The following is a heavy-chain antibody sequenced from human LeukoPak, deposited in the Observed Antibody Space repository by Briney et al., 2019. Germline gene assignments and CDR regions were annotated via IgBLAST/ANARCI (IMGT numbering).Heavy chain of an antibody. D-gene: IGHD6-13*01. CDR3: ARDSAGYSSN. J-gene: IGHJ3*01. V-gene: IGHV4-34*01. CDR2: INHSGST. Sequence: SETLSLTCAVCGGSFSGYYWSWIRQPPGKGLEWIGEINHSGSTNYNPSLKSRVTISVDTSKNQFSLKLSSVTAADTAVYYCARDSAGYSSNWGQGTMVTVSS. CDR1: GGSFSGYY.